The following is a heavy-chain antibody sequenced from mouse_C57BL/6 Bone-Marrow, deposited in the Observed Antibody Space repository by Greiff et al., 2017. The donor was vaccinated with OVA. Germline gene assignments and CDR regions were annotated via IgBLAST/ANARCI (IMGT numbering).Heavy chain of an antibody. V-gene: IGHV5-6*02. CDR3: ARHGDYGSFFDY. D-gene: IGHD1-1*01. J-gene: IGHJ2*01. CDR1: GFTFSSYG. CDR2: ISSGGSYT. Sequence: EVMLVESGGDLVKPGGSLKLSCAASGFTFSSYGMSWVRQTPDKRLEWVATISSGGSYTYYPDSVKGRFTISRDNAKNTLYLQMSSLKSEDTAMYYCARHGDYGSFFDYRGQGTTLTVSS.